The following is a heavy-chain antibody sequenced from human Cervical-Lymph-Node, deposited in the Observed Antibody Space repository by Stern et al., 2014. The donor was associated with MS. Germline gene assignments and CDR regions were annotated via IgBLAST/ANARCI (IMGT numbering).Heavy chain of an antibody. CDR3: ARKSLTATGNDY. J-gene: IGHJ4*02. Sequence: DQLVESGGGVVQPGKSLRLSCAGSGFTFRNYAMHWVRQAPGKGLEWVSVISYDGANKYYADSVKGRFIISRDNSKNTVYLQMNSLRTEDTAIYYCARKSLTATGNDYWGQGTLVTVSS. D-gene: IGHD3-9*01. V-gene: IGHV3-30*03. CDR2: ISYDGANK. CDR1: GFTFRNYA.